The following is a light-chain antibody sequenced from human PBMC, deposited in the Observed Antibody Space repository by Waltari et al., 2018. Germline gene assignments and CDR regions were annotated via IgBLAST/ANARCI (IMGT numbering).Light chain of an antibody. Sequence: IVMTQAPLFLPVTPGEPASLSRRSSQSVLHSDGNNYSDWYLQKPGQSPHLLIYLGPHRTYGVPARFGGRGSGTDFTLIIRRVEADDVGIYSCMPALPAPFPFDPGPTVTI. CDR3: MPALPAPFP. J-gene: IGKJ3*01. V-gene: IGKV2-28*01. CDR2: LGP. CDR1: QSVLHSDGNNY.